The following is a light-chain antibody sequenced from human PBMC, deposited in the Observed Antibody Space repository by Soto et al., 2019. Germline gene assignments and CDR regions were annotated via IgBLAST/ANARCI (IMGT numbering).Light chain of an antibody. V-gene: IGKV3-20*01. CDR1: QSVSNNY. J-gene: IGKJ1*01. CDR2: GAS. Sequence: VLTQSPGTLSLTPGERATLSCRASQSVSNNYVAWYQQKPGQAPRLLIYGASNRATGIPDRFSGSGSGTDFTLTISRLEPEDFAVYYCQQHNSWPWTFGQGTKVDIK. CDR3: QQHNSWPWT.